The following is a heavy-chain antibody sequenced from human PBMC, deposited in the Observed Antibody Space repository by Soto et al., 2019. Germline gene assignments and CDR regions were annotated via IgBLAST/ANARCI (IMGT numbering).Heavy chain of an antibody. J-gene: IGHJ4*02. V-gene: IGHV4-30-4*01. CDR1: GGSISSGDYY. CDR2: IYYSGST. Sequence: QVQLQESGPGLVKPSQTLSLTCTVSGGSISSGDYYWSWIRQPPGKGLEWIGYIYYSGSTYYNPSLQSRVTIXVXTAXNQFSLKLSSVTAADTAVYYCARVGSSIATRPFDYWGQGTLVTVSS. D-gene: IGHD6-6*01. CDR3: ARVGSSIATRPFDY.